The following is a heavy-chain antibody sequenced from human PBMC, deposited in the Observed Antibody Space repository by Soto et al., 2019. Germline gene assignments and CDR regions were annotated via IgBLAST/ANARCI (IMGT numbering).Heavy chain of an antibody. CDR1: GDSVSSNSAA. V-gene: IGHV6-1*01. CDR2: TYYRSKWHN. Sequence: QALSLPSAISGDSVSSNSAACNLIRHSPSRGLEWLGRTYYRSKWHNDYAVSVKSQITINPDTSKNQFSLQLNSVTPEDTAVYYCARGPRYCSGGSCYSLYWFDPWGQGTLVTVSS. CDR3: ARGPRYCSGGSCYSLYWFDP. D-gene: IGHD2-15*01. J-gene: IGHJ5*02.